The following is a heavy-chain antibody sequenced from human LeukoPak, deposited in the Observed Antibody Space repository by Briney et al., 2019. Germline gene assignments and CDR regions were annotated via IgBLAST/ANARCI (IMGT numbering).Heavy chain of an antibody. V-gene: IGHV5-51*01. CDR1: GFSFTNYW. J-gene: IGHJ6*02. CDR2: IYPGDSDT. D-gene: IGHD2-21*02. Sequence: GESLKISCKGSGFSFTNYWIGWVRQMPGKGLEWMGIIYPGDSDTRYSPSFQGQVPISAGKSISTAYLQWSSLRASDTAIYYCARLALTATGNYYYYDAMDVWGQGTAVTVSS. CDR3: ARLALTATGNYYYYDAMDV.